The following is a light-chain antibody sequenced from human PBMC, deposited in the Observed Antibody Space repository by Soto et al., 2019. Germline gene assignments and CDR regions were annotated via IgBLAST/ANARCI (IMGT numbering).Light chain of an antibody. CDR2: AAS. J-gene: IGKJ4*01. CDR1: QSVTRN. Sequence: EIVMTQSPATLSVSPGERVTLSCRASQSVTRNLAWYQHTPGQSPRLLISAASSGATGLPSRFSGSGSGTDFTLTISSLKSEDAAVYYCQQDHHWPVTLGGGTKVEI. CDR3: QQDHHWPVT. V-gene: IGKV3-15*01.